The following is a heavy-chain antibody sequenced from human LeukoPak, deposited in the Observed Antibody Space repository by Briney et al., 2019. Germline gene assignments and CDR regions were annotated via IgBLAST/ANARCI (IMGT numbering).Heavy chain of an antibody. CDR1: GFTFSSYW. D-gene: IGHD5-12*01. Sequence: GGSLRLSCAASGFTFSSYWMHWVRQAPGKGLEWVSAISGSGGSTYYADSVKGRFTISRDNSKNTLYLQMNSLRAEDTAVYYCAKAIVATIRGAFDYWGQGTLVTVSS. V-gene: IGHV3-23*01. CDR3: AKAIVATIRGAFDY. CDR2: ISGSGGST. J-gene: IGHJ4*02.